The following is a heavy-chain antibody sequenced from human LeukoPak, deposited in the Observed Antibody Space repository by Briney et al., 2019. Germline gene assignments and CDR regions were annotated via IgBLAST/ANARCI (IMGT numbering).Heavy chain of an antibody. CDR1: GGSISSYY. CDR3: ARYYGSGLGFDP. J-gene: IGHJ5*02. V-gene: IGHV4-59*08. CDR2: IYYSGST. D-gene: IGHD3-10*01. Sequence: SETLSLTCTVSGGSISSYYWSWIRQPPGKGLEWIGYIYYSGSTNYNPSLKSRVTISVDTSKNQFSPKPSSVTAADTAVYYCARYYGSGLGFDPWGQGTLVTVSS.